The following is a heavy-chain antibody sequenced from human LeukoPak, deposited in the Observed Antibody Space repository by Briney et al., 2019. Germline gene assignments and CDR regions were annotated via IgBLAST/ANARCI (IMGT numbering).Heavy chain of an antibody. J-gene: IGHJ4*02. D-gene: IGHD4-17*01. Sequence: GGSLRLSCAASGFTFSSYAMHWVRQAPGKGLEWVAVISYDGSNKYYADSVKGRFTISRDNSKNTLYLQMNSLRAEDTAVYYCARDRDYAFDYWGQGTLVTVSS. CDR1: GFTFSSYA. V-gene: IGHV3-30-3*01. CDR2: ISYDGSNK. CDR3: ARDRDYAFDY.